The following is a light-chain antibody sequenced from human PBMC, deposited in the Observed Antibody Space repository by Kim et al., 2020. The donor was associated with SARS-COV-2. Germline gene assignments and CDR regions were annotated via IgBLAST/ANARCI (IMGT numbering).Light chain of an antibody. CDR1: QSVSSY. Sequence: SLFPGERATLSCRASQSVSSYLAWYQQKPGQAPRLLIYDASNRATGIPARFSGSGSGTDFTLTISSLEPEDFAVYYCQQRSNSWTFGQGTKVDIK. CDR3: QQRSNSWT. J-gene: IGKJ1*01. V-gene: IGKV3-11*01. CDR2: DAS.